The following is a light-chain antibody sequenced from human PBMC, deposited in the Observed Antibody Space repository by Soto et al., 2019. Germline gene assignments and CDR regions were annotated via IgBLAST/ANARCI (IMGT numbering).Light chain of an antibody. CDR3: QQYDSYSPLT. Sequence: DIQITQAPSTLSASVGDRVTMTCRASQSISKWLAWYQQKPGTAPKLLIYDASNLESGVPSRFSGSGSGTEFTLTIRSLQPDDFATYYCQQYDSYSPLTLGGGTKVDIK. J-gene: IGKJ4*01. CDR2: DAS. CDR1: QSISKW. V-gene: IGKV1-5*01.